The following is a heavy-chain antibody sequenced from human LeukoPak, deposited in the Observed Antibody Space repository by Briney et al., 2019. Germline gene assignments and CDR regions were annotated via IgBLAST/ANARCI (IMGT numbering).Heavy chain of an antibody. CDR1: GGSISSYY. Sequence: SETLSLTCTVSGGSISSYYWSRIRQPAGTALEWIGRIYTSGTITYNPSLKSRVTMSVDTSKNQFSLKLSSVTAADPAVYYCARDSGTTGEVKFDPWGQGTLVTVSS. J-gene: IGHJ5*02. V-gene: IGHV4-4*07. CDR2: IYTSGTI. CDR3: ARDSGTTGEVKFDP. D-gene: IGHD3-10*01.